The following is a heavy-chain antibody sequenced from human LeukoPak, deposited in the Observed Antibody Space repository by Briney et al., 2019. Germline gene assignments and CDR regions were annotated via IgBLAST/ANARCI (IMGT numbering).Heavy chain of an antibody. CDR1: AFTFSSHA. V-gene: IGHV3-23*01. CDR3: AKYGSSGYGGAYFDY. CDR2: ISGSGGST. Sequence: GRSLRLSCAPSAFTFSSHAMPWVHQAPSKRLQCVSIISGSGGSTYYTESVKGRLTISGDNSKITLYLQMNSLRVEDTAVYYCAKYGSSGYGGAYFDYWGQGSLVTVSS. J-gene: IGHJ4*02. D-gene: IGHD3-22*01.